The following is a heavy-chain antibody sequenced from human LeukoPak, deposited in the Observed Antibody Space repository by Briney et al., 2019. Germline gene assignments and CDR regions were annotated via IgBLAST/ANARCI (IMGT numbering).Heavy chain of an antibody. J-gene: IGHJ3*02. D-gene: IGHD5-24*01. V-gene: IGHV4-30-2*01. CDR1: GGSISSGGYS. Sequence: PSETLSLTCAVSGGSISSGGYSWSWIRQPPGKGLEWIGYIYHSGSTYYNPSLKSRVTISVDRSKNQFSLKLSSVTAADTAVYYCAREKLRRDGYPRNAFDIWGQGTMVTVSS. CDR3: AREKLRRDGYPRNAFDI. CDR2: IYHSGST.